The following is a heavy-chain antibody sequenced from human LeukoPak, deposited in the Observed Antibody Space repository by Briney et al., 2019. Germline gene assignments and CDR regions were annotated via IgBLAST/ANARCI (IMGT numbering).Heavy chain of an antibody. CDR3: ARVPHRYDISGWGWCDP. Sequence: GGSLRLSCAASGFTFSSYSMNWVRQAPGKGLEWVSYISSSSSTIYYADSVKGRFTISRDNVKNSLYLQMNSLRAEDTAVYYCARVPHRYDISGWGWCDPWGQETVVSVSS. CDR2: ISSSSSTI. D-gene: IGHD3-22*01. J-gene: IGHJ5*02. CDR1: GFTFSSYS. V-gene: IGHV3-48*04.